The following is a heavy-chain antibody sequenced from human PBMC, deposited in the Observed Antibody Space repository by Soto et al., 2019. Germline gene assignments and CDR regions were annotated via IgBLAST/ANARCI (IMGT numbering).Heavy chain of an antibody. CDR1: GDSISSSFYY. J-gene: IGHJ4*02. Sequence: SEALSLTCNVSGDSISSSFYYWGWIRQPPGKGLEWIGAIYYSGTTYYNPSLKTRVSLFLHTSENQFSLRLTSVTAADTAVYYCARHHYSSSWGGIDYWGQGTLVTVSS. CDR3: ARHHYSSSWGGIDY. CDR2: IYYSGTT. D-gene: IGHD6-13*01. V-gene: IGHV4-39*01.